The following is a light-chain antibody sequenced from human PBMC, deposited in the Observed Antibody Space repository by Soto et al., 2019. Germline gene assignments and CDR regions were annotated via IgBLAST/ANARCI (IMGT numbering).Light chain of an antibody. Sequence: DIVMTQSPDSLAVSLGERATINCKSSQSVLYSSNNKNYLAWYQQKPGQPPKLLIYWASTRESGVPDRFSGSGSETDFTLTISSLQAEDVALYYCQQYYSTPQTFGQGTKLEIK. J-gene: IGKJ2*01. CDR2: WAS. CDR1: QSVLYSSNNKNY. V-gene: IGKV4-1*01. CDR3: QQYYSTPQT.